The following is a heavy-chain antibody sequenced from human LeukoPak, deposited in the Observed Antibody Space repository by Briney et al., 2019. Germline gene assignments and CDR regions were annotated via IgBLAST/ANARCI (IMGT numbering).Heavy chain of an antibody. CDR2: ISGSGGST. D-gene: IGHD1-26*01. V-gene: IGHV3-23*01. J-gene: IGHJ6*03. Sequence: GGSLRLSCAASGFTFSSYGMSWVRQAPGKGLEWVSAISGSGGSTYYADSVKGRFTISRDNSKNTLYLQMNSLRAEDTAVYYCAKMGGSYYGPLYYYYYYMDVWGKGTTVTVSS. CDR1: GFTFSSYG. CDR3: AKMGGSYYGPLYYYYYYMDV.